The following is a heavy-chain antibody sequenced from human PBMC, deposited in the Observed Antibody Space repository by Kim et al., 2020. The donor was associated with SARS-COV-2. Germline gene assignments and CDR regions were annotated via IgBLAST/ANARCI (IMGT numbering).Heavy chain of an antibody. CDR2: VSASVDYA. D-gene: IGHD2-2*01. J-gene: IGHJ6*02. Sequence: GGSLRLSCAASGFTFTNYAMVWFRQAPGNGLEWVSVVSASVDYAYADSVKGRFTISRDNSKNTLYLQMNSLRAEDTAVYYCAKGSSKYFIRNGVDVWGQGTTVTVSS. CDR3: AKGSSKYFIRNGVDV. V-gene: IGHV3-23*01. CDR1: GFTFTNYA.